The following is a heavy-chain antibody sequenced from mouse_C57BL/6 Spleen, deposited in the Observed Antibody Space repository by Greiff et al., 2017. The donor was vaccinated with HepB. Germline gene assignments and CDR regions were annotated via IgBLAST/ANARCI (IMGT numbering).Heavy chain of an antibody. V-gene: IGHV1-18*01. Sequence: VQLQQSGPELVKPGASVKIPCKASGYTFTDYNMDWVKQSHGKSLEWIGDINPNNGGTIYNQKFKGKATLTVDKSSSTAYMELRSLTSEDTAVYYCARRGSHFDYWGQGTTLTVSS. J-gene: IGHJ2*01. CDR2: INPNNGGT. CDR3: ARRGSHFDY. CDR1: GYTFTDYN.